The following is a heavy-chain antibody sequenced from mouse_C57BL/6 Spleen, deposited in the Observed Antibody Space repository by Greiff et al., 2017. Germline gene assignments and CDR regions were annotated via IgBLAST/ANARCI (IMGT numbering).Heavy chain of an antibody. J-gene: IGHJ3*01. CDR2: IYPGDGDT. CDR1: GYAFSSSW. D-gene: IGHD4-1*01. Sequence: VQLQQSGPELVKPGASVKISCKASGYAFSSSWMNWVKQRPGKGLEWIGRIYPGDGDTNYNGKFKGKATLTAAKSSSPAYMQLSSLTSEDSAVYCCARGLGQRFAYWGQGTLVTVSA. CDR3: ARGLGQRFAY. V-gene: IGHV1-82*01.